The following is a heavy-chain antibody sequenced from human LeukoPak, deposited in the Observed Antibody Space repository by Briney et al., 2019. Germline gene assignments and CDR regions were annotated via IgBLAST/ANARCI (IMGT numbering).Heavy chain of an antibody. CDR2: VYASGST. V-gene: IGHV4-4*07. D-gene: IGHD1-1*01. CDR3: ARLHPTRWFDP. CDR1: GGSISNYY. J-gene: IGHJ5*02. Sequence: SETLSLTCSVSGGSISNYYWSWIRQPAGKGLEYIGRVYASGSTDYNPSLKSRVTMSVDSSKNQFSLTLRSVTAADTAIYYCARLHPTRWFDPWGPGTLVTVSS.